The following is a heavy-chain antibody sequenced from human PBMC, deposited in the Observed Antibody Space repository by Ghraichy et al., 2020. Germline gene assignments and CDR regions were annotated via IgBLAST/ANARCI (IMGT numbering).Heavy chain of an antibody. CDR2: IYYSGST. V-gene: IGHV4-39*01. CDR1: GGSISSSSYY. CDR3: ARGALDIVLMVYAIPRWFAP. Sequence: SETLSLTCTVSGGSISSSSYYWGWIRQPPGKGLEWIGSIYYSGSTYYNPSLKSRVTISVDTSKNQFSLKLSSVTAADTAVYYCARGALDIVLMVYAIPRWFAPWGQGTLVTVSS. J-gene: IGHJ5*02. D-gene: IGHD2-8*01.